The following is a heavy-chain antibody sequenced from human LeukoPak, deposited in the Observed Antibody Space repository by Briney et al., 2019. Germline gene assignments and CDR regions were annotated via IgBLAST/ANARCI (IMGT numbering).Heavy chain of an antibody. D-gene: IGHD1-26*01. CDR2: IYSGGST. CDR1: GFTVSSNY. CDR3: ARGPSYSGSYHRDFDY. V-gene: IGHV3-53*01. J-gene: IGHJ4*02. Sequence: GGSLRLSCAASGFTVSSNYMSWVRQAPGKGLEWVSVIYSGGSTYYADSVKGRFTISRDNSKNTLYLQMNSLRAKDTAVYYCARGPSYSGSYHRDFDYWGQGTLVTVSS.